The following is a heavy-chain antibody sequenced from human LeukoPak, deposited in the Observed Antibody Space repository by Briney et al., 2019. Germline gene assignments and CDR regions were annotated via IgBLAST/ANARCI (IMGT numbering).Heavy chain of an antibody. J-gene: IGHJ3*02. D-gene: IGHD5-24*01. CDR2: ISTDNGNT. CDR3: ARAQSRTHWDGFDI. V-gene: IGHV1-3*04. CDR1: GYTFTSYA. Sequence: ASVKVSCKASGYTFTSYAMHWVRQAPGQRLEWMGWISTDNGNTNYVQNLQGRVSMTRDTFTSTVYMELRSLRSDNTAVYYCARAQSRTHWDGFDIWGQGTMVTVPS.